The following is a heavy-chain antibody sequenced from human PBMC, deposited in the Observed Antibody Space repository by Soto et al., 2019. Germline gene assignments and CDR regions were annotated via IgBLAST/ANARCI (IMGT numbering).Heavy chain of an antibody. J-gene: IGHJ3*02. CDR1: GYTFTNYG. D-gene: IGHD3-3*01. CDR2: ISAYNGNT. V-gene: IGHV1-18*01. Sequence: ASVKVSCKASGYTFTNYGITWVRQAPGQGLEWMGWISAYNGNTHYTQRLQGRVTMTTDTSTSTAYMELRGLRSDDTAVYYCARVEDDFWSGYGAFDIWGQGTMVTVSS. CDR3: ARVEDDFWSGYGAFDI.